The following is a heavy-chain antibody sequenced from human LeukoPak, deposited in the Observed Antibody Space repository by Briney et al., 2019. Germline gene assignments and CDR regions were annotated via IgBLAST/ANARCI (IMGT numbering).Heavy chain of an antibody. D-gene: IGHD6-13*01. Sequence: ASVKVSCKASGYTFTSYGLTWVRQAPGQGLEWMGWVSAYNGNTNYAQNLQGRVTMTTDTSTTTAYMELRNLRSDDTAVYYCARVVVAAGSNYFDPWGQGTLVTVSS. V-gene: IGHV1-18*01. CDR3: ARVVVAAGSNYFDP. J-gene: IGHJ5*02. CDR1: GYTFTSYG. CDR2: VSAYNGNT.